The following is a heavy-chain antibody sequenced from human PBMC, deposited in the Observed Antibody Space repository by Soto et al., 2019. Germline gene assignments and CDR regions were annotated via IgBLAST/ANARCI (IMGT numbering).Heavy chain of an antibody. V-gene: IGHV3-23*01. CDR3: AKDHFQSIAARRPFDY. CDR2: ISGSGGST. Sequence: EVQLLESGGGLVQPGGSLRLSCAASGFTFSSYAMYWVRQAPGKGLEWVSAISGSGGSTYYADSVKGRFTISRDNSKNTLYLQMNSLRAEDTAVYYCAKDHFQSIAARRPFDYWGQGTLVTVSS. D-gene: IGHD6-6*01. J-gene: IGHJ4*02. CDR1: GFTFSSYA.